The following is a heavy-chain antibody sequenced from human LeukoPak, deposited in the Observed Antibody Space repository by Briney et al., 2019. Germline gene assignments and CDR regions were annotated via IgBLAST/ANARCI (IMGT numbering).Heavy chain of an antibody. Sequence: ASVKVSCKASGYTFTSYYMHWVRQAPGQGLEWMGIINPSGGSTSYAQKFQDRVTMTRDTSTSTVYMELSSLRSEDTAVYYCARESTVTNYYYGMDVWGQGTTVTVSS. J-gene: IGHJ6*02. CDR1: GYTFTSYY. CDR3: ARESTVTNYYYGMDV. D-gene: IGHD4-17*01. CDR2: INPSGGST. V-gene: IGHV1-46*01.